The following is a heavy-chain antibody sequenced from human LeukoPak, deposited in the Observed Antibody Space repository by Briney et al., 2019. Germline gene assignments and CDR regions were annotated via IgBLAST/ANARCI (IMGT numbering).Heavy chain of an antibody. V-gene: IGHV3-74*03. J-gene: IGHJ6*02. Sequence: GGSLRLSCAVSGFTFSNYWMHWVRQAPGKELVWVSRISTDGRTATYADSVMGRFTISRDNAKNTLSLQVNSLRAEDTAVYYCARDLITGGGMDVWGQGTTVTVSS. D-gene: IGHD3-16*01. CDR2: ISTDGRTA. CDR3: ARDLITGGGMDV. CDR1: GFTFSNYW.